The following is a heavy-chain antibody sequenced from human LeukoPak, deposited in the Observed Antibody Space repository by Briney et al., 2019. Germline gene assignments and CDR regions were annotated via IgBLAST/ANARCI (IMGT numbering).Heavy chain of an antibody. CDR1: GFTFSSYW. V-gene: IGHV3-20*04. J-gene: IGHJ6*03. Sequence: GGSLRPSGAASGFTFSSYWMSWVRQAPGKGLEWVAGVSWNSGSIGYADSVKGRFTISRNNAKNSLYLQMPSLRPEDTAVYFCARSAKGGAVKALYYYFYMGVWGKGTTVAVS. CDR2: VSWNSGSI. CDR3: ARSAKGGAVKALYYYFYMGV. D-gene: IGHD6-19*01.